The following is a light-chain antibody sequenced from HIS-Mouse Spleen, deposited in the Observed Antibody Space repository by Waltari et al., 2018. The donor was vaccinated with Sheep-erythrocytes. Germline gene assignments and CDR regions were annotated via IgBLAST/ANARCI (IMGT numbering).Light chain of an antibody. CDR1: SSDVGGYNY. J-gene: IGLJ2*01. CDR3: SSYTSSSTGV. V-gene: IGLV2-14*01. Sequence: QSALTQPASVSGSPGQSITISCTGTSSDVGGYNYVSWYQQHPGKAPKLMIYEVSNRPSGVSNLFSVSKSGNTASLTISGLQAEDEADYYCSSYTSSSTGVFGGGTKLTVL. CDR2: EVS.